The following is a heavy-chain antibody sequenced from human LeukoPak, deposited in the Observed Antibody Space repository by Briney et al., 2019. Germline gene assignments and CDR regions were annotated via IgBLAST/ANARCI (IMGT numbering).Heavy chain of an antibody. CDR1: GGSISSSNW. V-gene: IGHV4-4*02. Sequence: SGTLSLTCAVSGGSISSSNWWSWVRQPPGKGLEWIGEIYHSGSTNYNPSLKSRVTISVDTSKNQFSLKLSSVTAADTAVYYCARARGKTYYYGSGSSGNWFDPWGQGTLVTVSS. D-gene: IGHD3-10*01. J-gene: IGHJ5*02. CDR3: ARARGKTYYYGSGSSGNWFDP. CDR2: IYHSGST.